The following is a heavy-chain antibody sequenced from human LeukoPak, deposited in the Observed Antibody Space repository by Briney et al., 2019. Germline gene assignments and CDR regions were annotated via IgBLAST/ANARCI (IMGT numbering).Heavy chain of an antibody. D-gene: IGHD2-2*01. CDR3: ARESETSRRFYAP. CDR2: IYPGDPDA. J-gene: IGHJ5*02. Sequence: GESLKISCTGSGYTFSNYWIGWVRQMPGKGPEWMGIIYPGDPDATYSPSFRGQVTFSVDESRTTVYLEWTSLKASDTATYFCARESETSRRFYAPWGQGTLVTVSS. CDR1: GYTFSNYW. V-gene: IGHV5-51*01.